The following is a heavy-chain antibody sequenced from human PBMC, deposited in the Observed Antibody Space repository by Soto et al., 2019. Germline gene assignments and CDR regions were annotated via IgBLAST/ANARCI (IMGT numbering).Heavy chain of an antibody. J-gene: IGHJ6*02. CDR1: GGSFSGYY. D-gene: IGHD6-19*01. CDR2: INHSGVT. CDR3: ARFSGSYYYAMDV. Sequence: QVQLQQWGAGLLKPSGTLSLTCAVYGGSFSGYYWSWIRQPPGKGLEWIGEINHSGVTNYKPSLKRRGTRSVDTSKNQFSLQLKSVTAADTALYYCARFSGSYYYAMDVWGQGSTVTVSS. V-gene: IGHV4-34*01.